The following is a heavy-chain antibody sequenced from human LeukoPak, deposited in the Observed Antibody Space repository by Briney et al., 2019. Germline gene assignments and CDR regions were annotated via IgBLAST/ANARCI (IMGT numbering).Heavy chain of an antibody. CDR1: GGTFSSYA. CDR3: ARTRFGMGYGDY. V-gene: IGHV1-69*06. CDR2: IIPIFGTA. Sequence: GSSVKVSCKASGGTFSSYAISWVRQAPGQGLEWMGGIIPIFGTANYAQKFQGRVTITADKSTSTGYMELSRLRSDDTAVYYCARTRFGMGYGDYWGQGTLVTVSS. D-gene: IGHD5-12*01. J-gene: IGHJ4*02.